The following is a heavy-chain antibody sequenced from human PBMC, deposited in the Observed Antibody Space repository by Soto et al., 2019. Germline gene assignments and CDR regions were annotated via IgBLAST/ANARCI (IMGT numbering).Heavy chain of an antibody. V-gene: IGHV1-2*04. CDR2: INPNSGGT. CDR1: GYTFTGYY. D-gene: IGHD3-3*01. CDR3: ARDLHDFWSGYWYYFDY. Sequence: GASVKVSCKASGYTFTGYYMHWVRQAPGQGLEWMGWINPNSGGTNYAQKFQGWVTMTRDTSISTAYMELSRLRSDDTAVYYCARDLHDFWSGYWYYFDYWGQGTLVTVSS. J-gene: IGHJ4*02.